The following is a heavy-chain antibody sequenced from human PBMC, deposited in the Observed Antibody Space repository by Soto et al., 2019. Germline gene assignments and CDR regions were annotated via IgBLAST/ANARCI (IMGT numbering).Heavy chain of an antibody. Sequence: ASVKVSCKASGYTFTSYAMHWVRQAPGQRLEWMGWINAGNGNTKYSRKFQGRVTITRDTSASTAYMELSSLRSEDTAAYYCAIGVDGTWYYGMDVWGQGTTVTVSS. J-gene: IGHJ6*02. CDR1: GYTFTSYA. V-gene: IGHV1-3*01. D-gene: IGHD6-19*01. CDR3: AIGVDGTWYYGMDV. CDR2: INAGNGNT.